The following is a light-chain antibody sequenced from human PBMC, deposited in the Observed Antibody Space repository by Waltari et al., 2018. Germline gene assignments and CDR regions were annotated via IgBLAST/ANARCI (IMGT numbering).Light chain of an antibody. CDR2: RAS. J-gene: IGKJ2*03. Sequence: DIQMTQSPSTLPASLGERFTITCRASQSMSSWLAWYQQKPGKAPNLLLSRASSLESGVPSRFGGSGSGTEFSLTISSLQPDDFATYYCQQYSSYNSFGQGTKLEI. CDR1: QSMSSW. V-gene: IGKV1-5*03. CDR3: QQYSSYNS.